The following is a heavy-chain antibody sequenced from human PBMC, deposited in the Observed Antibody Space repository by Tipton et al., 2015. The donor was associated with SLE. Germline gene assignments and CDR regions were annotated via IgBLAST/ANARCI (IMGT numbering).Heavy chain of an antibody. D-gene: IGHD3-22*01. V-gene: IGHV5-51*03. Sequence: QLVQSGAEVKKPGESLKISCEGSGYRFIAYWIAWVRQMPGKGLEWMGMIYPPDSDARYSPSFQGQVTLSVDKSTNTAYLQWSSLKASDSAMYYCARPRRHYYDGSGYYYFDYWGQGTLVTVSS. J-gene: IGHJ4*02. CDR3: ARPRRHYYDGSGYYYFDY. CDR1: GYRFIAYW. CDR2: IYPPDSDA.